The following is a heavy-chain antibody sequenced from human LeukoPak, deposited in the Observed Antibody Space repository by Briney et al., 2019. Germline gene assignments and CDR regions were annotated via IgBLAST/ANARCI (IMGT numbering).Heavy chain of an antibody. CDR2: TYYRSKWYN. J-gene: IGHJ4*02. D-gene: IGHD3-16*01. CDR1: GDSVSSNSAT. Sequence: SQTLSLTCAISGDSVSSNSATWDWIRQSPSRGLEWLGRTYYRSKWYNDYAVSVKSRVTINPDTSKNQFSLQLNSVTPEDTAVYYCAREGSDGYLFDYWGQGSLVSVSS. V-gene: IGHV6-1*01. CDR3: AREGSDGYLFDY.